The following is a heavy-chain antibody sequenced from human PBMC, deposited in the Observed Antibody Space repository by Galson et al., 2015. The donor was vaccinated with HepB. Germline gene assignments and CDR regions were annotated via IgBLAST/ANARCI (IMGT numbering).Heavy chain of an antibody. CDR1: GGSISSSNYY. V-gene: IGHV4-39*01. Sequence: SETLSLTCTVSGGSISSSNYYWGWIRQAPGKGLEWIGTVYYSGNTYYNPSLKSRVTISVDKSKNQFSLRLTSVTAADTAVYYCTRQGMYTGAWYVAHYQYIMDVWGQGITVTVSS. CDR2: VYYSGNT. CDR3: TRQGMYTGAWYVAHYQYIMDV. D-gene: IGHD6-19*01. J-gene: IGHJ6*02.